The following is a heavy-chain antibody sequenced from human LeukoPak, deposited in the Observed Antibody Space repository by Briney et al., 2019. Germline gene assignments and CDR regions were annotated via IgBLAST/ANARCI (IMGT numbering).Heavy chain of an antibody. J-gene: IGHJ1*01. CDR3: AGNDYGDWGYFQH. CDR1: GYTFTGYY. D-gene: IGHD4-17*01. CDR2: INPNSGGT. Sequence: ASAKVSCKASGYTFTGYYMHWVRQAPGQGLEWMGWINPNSGGTNYAQKFQGRVTMTRDTSISTAYMGLSRLRSDDTAVYYCAGNDYGDWGYFQHWGQGTLVTVSS. V-gene: IGHV1-2*02.